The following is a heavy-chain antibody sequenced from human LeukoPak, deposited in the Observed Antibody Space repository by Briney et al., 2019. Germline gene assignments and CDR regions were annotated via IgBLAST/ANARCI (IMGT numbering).Heavy chain of an antibody. V-gene: IGHV4-39*07. CDR3: ARGYGSGSYYNGFDY. D-gene: IGHD3-10*01. CDR2: INHSGST. J-gene: IGHJ4*02. CDR1: GDSVNSSSYY. Sequence: SETLSLTCTVSGDSVNSSSYYWGWIRQPPGKGLEWIGEINHSGSTNYNPSLKSRVTISVDTSKNQFSLKLSSVTAADTAVYYCARGYGSGSYYNGFDYWGQGTLVTVSS.